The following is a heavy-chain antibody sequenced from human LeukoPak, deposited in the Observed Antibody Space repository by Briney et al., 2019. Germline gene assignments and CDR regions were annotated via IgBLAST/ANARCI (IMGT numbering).Heavy chain of an antibody. Sequence: GGSLRLSCAASGFTFSSYAMHWVRQAPGKGLECVAVISYDGNYKNYADSVKGRFTVSRDNSKNTLFLQMNSLRAEDTAVYYCAKGGGYSYGDFDYWGQGTLVTVSS. J-gene: IGHJ4*02. CDR2: ISYDGNYK. CDR1: GFTFSSYA. D-gene: IGHD5-18*01. V-gene: IGHV3-30*04. CDR3: AKGGGYSYGDFDY.